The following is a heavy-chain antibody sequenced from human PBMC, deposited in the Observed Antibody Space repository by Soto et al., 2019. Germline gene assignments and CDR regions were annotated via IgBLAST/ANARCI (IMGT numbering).Heavy chain of an antibody. Sequence: GASVKVSCKVSGYTLTELSMHWVRQAPGKGLEWMGGFDPEDGETIYAQKFQGRLTMTEDTSTDTAYMELSSLRSEDTAVYYCATGGYYYDSSGYKGAFDIWGQGTIVTVSS. CDR1: GYTLTELS. CDR3: ATGGYYYDSSGYKGAFDI. D-gene: IGHD3-22*01. CDR2: FDPEDGET. J-gene: IGHJ3*02. V-gene: IGHV1-24*01.